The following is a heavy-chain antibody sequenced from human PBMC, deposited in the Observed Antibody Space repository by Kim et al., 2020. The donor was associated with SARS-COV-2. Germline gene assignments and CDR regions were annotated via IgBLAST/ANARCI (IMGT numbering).Heavy chain of an antibody. CDR1: GFTFSSYA. CDR2: ISYDGSNK. Sequence: GGSLRLSCAASGFTFSSYAMHWVRQAPGKGLEWVAVISYDGSNKYYADSVKGRFTISRDNSKNTLYLQMNSLRAEDTAVYYCARGGSGSYYNVEGCFDYWGQGTLVTVSS. J-gene: IGHJ4*02. D-gene: IGHD3-10*01. V-gene: IGHV3-30*04. CDR3: ARGGSGSYYNVEGCFDY.